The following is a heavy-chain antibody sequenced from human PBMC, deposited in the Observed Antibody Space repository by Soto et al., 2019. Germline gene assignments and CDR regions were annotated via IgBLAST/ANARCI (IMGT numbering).Heavy chain of an antibody. V-gene: IGHV1-69*06. Sequence: ASVKVSCKASGGTFSSYAISWVRQAPGQGLEWMGGIIPIFGTANYAQKFQGRVTITADKSTSTAYMELSSLRSEDTAVYYCATAPQYGGHGVYYYYGMDVWGQGTTVTVSS. CDR3: ATAPQYGGHGVYYYYGMDV. J-gene: IGHJ6*02. CDR1: GGTFSSYA. CDR2: IIPIFGTA. D-gene: IGHD4-17*01.